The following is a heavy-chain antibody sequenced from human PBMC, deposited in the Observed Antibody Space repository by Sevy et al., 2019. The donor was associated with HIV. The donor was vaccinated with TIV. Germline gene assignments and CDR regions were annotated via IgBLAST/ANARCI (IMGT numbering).Heavy chain of an antibody. CDR2: IKQGGNEK. V-gene: IGHV3-7*01. Sequence: GGSLRLSCAASGFTFSNYWMNWVRQAPGKGLEWVANIKQGGNEKYYVDSVKGRFTLSGDNAKNSVSLQMNSLRAEDTAVYDCARGGPLVDAALIPWGMDVWGQGTTVTVSS. D-gene: IGHD5-18*01. CDR3: ARGGPLVDAALIPWGMDV. J-gene: IGHJ6*02. CDR1: GFTFSNYW.